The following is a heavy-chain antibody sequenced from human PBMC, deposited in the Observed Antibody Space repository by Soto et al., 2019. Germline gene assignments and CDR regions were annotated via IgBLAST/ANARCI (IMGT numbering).Heavy chain of an antibody. V-gene: IGHV4-34*01. J-gene: IGHJ6*02. CDR2: INHSGST. CDR1: GGSFTGYY. Sequence: QVQLQQWGAGLLKHSETLSLTCAVYGGSFTGYYWSWLRQHPGKGPEWIGEINHSGSTKYNPSLENLVTISVDTSKNQCSLKLNSGSAADTAVYYCARTGGMDLWSQGATVTVSS. CDR3: ARTGGMDL.